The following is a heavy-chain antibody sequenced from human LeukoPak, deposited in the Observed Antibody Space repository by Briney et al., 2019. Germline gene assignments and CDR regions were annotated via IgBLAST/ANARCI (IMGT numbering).Heavy chain of an antibody. CDR2: ISAYNGNT. Sequence: GASVKVSCKASGYTFTSYGISWVRQAPGQGLEWMGWISAYNGNTNYAQKLQGRVTMTTDTSTSTAYMELRSLRSDDTAVYYCARDAGALGVLPDWFDPWGQGTLVTVSS. CDR1: GYTFTSYG. V-gene: IGHV1-18*01. J-gene: IGHJ5*02. D-gene: IGHD1-14*01. CDR3: ARDAGALGVLPDWFDP.